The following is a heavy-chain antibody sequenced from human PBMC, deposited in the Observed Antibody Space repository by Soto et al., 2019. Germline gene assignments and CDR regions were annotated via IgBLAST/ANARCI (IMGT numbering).Heavy chain of an antibody. D-gene: IGHD1-26*01. Sequence: SETLSLTCTVSDGYISSYYWSWLRQPPGKGLEWIGYIYDSGSTLYNPSLKSRVTISVDRPNNQFSLKLSSVTAADTAIYYCAGDIRSGSYRFDYWGQGALVTVSS. J-gene: IGHJ4*02. CDR2: IYDSGST. CDR3: AGDIRSGSYRFDY. CDR1: DGYISSYY. V-gene: IGHV4-59*08.